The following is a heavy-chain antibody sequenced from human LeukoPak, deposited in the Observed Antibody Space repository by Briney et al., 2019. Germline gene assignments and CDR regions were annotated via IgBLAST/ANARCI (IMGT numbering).Heavy chain of an antibody. D-gene: IGHD3-22*01. CDR3: ADLGTTYYYDRSTY. V-gene: IGHV3-23*01. CDR2: ISSSGGSP. CDR1: GFSFSSYS. Sequence: PGGSVRLSCAASGFSFSSYSMSWVRQAPGKGLEWVSGISSSGGSPYYADSVQGRITISRDNSKNTLFLQMTGLRAEDTAVYYCADLGTTYYYDRSTYWGQGTLVAVSS. J-gene: IGHJ4*02.